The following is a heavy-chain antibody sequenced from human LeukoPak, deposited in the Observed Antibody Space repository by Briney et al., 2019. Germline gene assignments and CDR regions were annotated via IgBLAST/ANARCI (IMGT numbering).Heavy chain of an antibody. Sequence: GGSLRLSCAASGFTFDDYAMSWVRQAPGKGLEWVSAIDWNGGGAGYADSVKSRFTISRDNAKNSLYLQMNSLRAEDTALYYCARVTGVVVTANLDYWGQGTLVTVSS. CDR2: IDWNGGGA. J-gene: IGHJ4*02. V-gene: IGHV3-20*04. D-gene: IGHD2-21*02. CDR3: ARVTGVVVTANLDY. CDR1: GFTFDDYA.